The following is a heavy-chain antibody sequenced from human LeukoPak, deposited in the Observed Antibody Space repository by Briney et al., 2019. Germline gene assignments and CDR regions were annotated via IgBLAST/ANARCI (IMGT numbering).Heavy chain of an antibody. CDR2: IDYSGST. J-gene: IGHJ4*02. CDR3: VRSDDFWSGYYGY. CDR1: AGSVSSSSYS. V-gene: IGHV4-39*07. D-gene: IGHD3-3*01. Sequence: PSETLSLTRTVSAGSVSSSSYSWGWLRQPPGKGLEWIGSIDYSGSTYYHPCLKSPVTISVDTSKNQFSLKLSSVTAADTAVYYCVRSDDFWSGYYGYWGQGTLVTVSS.